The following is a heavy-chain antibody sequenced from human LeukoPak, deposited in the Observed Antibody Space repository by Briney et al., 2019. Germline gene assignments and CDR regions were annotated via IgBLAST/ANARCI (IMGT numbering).Heavy chain of an antibody. Sequence: SETLSLTCTVSGGSISSYYWSGIRQPPGKGLEWIGYIYYSGSTNYNPSLKSRVTISVDTSKNQFSLKLSSVTAADTAVYYCARGMRGHSSSWLDYWGQGTLVIVSS. CDR3: ARGMRGHSSSWLDY. CDR2: IYYSGST. V-gene: IGHV4-59*01. CDR1: GGSISSYY. D-gene: IGHD6-13*01. J-gene: IGHJ4*02.